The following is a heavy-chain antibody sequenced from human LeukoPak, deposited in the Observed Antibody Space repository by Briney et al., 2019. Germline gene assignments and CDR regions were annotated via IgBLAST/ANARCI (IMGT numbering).Heavy chain of an antibody. D-gene: IGHD3-3*01. J-gene: IGHJ6*03. Sequence: SETLSLTCAVYGGSFSGYYWSWIRQPPGEGLEWIGEINHSGSTNYNPSLKSRVTISVDTSKNQFSLRLSSVTAADTAVYYCARGVKALEWLYNVGYYYYYYMDVWGKGTTVTVSS. CDR1: GGSFSGYY. CDR3: ARGVKALEWLYNVGYYYYYYMDV. V-gene: IGHV4-34*01. CDR2: INHSGST.